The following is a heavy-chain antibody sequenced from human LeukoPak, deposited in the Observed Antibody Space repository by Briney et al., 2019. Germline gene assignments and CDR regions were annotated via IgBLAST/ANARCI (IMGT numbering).Heavy chain of an antibody. J-gene: IGHJ4*02. D-gene: IGHD3-10*01. CDR2: ISAYNGNT. V-gene: IGHV1-18*01. Sequence: ASVKVSCKASGYTFTSYGISWVRQAPGQGLEWMGWISAYNGNTNYAQKLQGRVTMTTDTSTSTAYMELRSLRSDDTAVYYCARDDPGITMVRGANNRYFDYWGQGTPVTVSS. CDR1: GYTFTSYG. CDR3: ARDDPGITMVRGANNRYFDY.